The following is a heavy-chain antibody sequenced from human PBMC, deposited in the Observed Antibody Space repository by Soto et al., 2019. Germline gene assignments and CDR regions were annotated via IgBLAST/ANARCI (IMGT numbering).Heavy chain of an antibody. V-gene: IGHV4-59*01. CDR2: IYYSGST. J-gene: IGHJ5*02. CDR3: ARVVAVAGLNWFDP. CDR1: GGSISSYY. D-gene: IGHD6-19*01. Sequence: SETLSLNCIVSGGSISSYYWSWIRQPPGKGLEWIGYIYYSGSTNYNPSLKSRVTISVDTSKNQFSLKLSSVTAADTAVYYCARVVAVAGLNWFDPWGQGTLVTV.